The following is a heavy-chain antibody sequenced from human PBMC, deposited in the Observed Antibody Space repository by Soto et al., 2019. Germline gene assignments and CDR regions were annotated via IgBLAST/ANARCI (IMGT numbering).Heavy chain of an antibody. V-gene: IGHV4-59*11. J-gene: IGHJ4*02. CDR2: IHYTGST. Sequence: SETLSLTCSVSGGSIISHYWSWIRQPPGKGLEWIGYIHYTGSTDYSPSLKSRLTISVDTSKNQFSLKLSSVTAADTAVYYCARGGWSLDYWGQGTLVTVSS. CDR1: GGSIISHY. CDR3: ARGGWSLDY. D-gene: IGHD2-15*01.